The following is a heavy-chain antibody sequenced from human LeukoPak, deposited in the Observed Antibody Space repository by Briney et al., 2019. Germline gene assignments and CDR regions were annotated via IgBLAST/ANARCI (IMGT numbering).Heavy chain of an antibody. V-gene: IGHV1-2*02. CDR1: GYTFTGYY. Sequence: WASVKVSCKASGYTFTGYYIHWVRQAPGQGLEWMGWIKPNSGGTNYAQKFQGRVTMTRDTSISTAYMELSRLRSDDTAVYYCARGSIVGATFDYFDYWGQGTLATVSS. CDR3: ARGSIVGATFDYFDY. D-gene: IGHD1-26*01. CDR2: IKPNSGGT. J-gene: IGHJ4*02.